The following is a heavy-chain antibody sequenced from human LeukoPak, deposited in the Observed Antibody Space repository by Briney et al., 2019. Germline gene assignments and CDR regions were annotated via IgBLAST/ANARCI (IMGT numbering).Heavy chain of an antibody. CDR1: GFTFSSYG. CDR2: ISCDGSNK. D-gene: IGHD6-13*01. V-gene: IGHV3-30*18. CDR3: AKDQKGAAGTIDY. Sequence: QPGRSLRLSCAASGFTFSSYGMHWVRQAPGKGLEWVAVISCDGSNKYYADSVKGRFTISRDNSKNTLYLQMNSLRAEDTAVYYCAKDQKGAAGTIDYWGQGTLVTVSS. J-gene: IGHJ4*02.